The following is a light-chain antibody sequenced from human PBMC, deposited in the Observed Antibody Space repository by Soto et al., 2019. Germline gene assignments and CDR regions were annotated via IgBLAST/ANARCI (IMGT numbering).Light chain of an antibody. CDR2: EVS. CDR3: SAYAGRNNSV. CDR1: SSDVGGYNY. V-gene: IGLV2-8*01. J-gene: IGLJ2*01. Sequence: QAVLTQPPSASGSPGQSVTISCTGTSSDVGGYNYVSWYQQHPGKAPKLMIYEVSKRPSGVPDRFAGSKSGNTASLTVSGLQAEDEADYYCSAYAGRNNSVFGGGTKLTVL.